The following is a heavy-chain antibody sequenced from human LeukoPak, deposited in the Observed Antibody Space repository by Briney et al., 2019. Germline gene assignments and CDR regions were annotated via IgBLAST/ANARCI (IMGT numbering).Heavy chain of an antibody. CDR3: ARIAGRYQLPNWFDP. D-gene: IGHD6-19*01. CDR1: GFTFSSYE. V-gene: IGHV3-48*03. Sequence: TGGSLSLSCVASGFTFSSYEMNWLRQAPGKGLECVSYISSSGNTKKYADSVKGRFTISRDNAKNSLYLQMNSLRAEDTAVYYCARIAGRYQLPNWFDPWGQGTLVIVSS. CDR2: ISSSGNTK. J-gene: IGHJ5*02.